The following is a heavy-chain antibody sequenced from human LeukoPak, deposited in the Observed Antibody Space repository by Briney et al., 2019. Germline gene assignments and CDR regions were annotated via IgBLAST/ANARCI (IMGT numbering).Heavy chain of an antibody. J-gene: IGHJ6*03. V-gene: IGHV4-59*01. CDR2: IYYSGST. Sequence: SETLSLTCTVSGGSISSYYWRWIRQPPGKGLEWIGYIYYSGSTNYNPSLKSRVTISVETSKNQFSLKLSSVTAADAAVYYCARVVPAAQDPYYYYMDVWGKGTTVTVSS. CDR3: ARVVPAAQDPYYYYMDV. D-gene: IGHD2-2*01. CDR1: GGSISSYY.